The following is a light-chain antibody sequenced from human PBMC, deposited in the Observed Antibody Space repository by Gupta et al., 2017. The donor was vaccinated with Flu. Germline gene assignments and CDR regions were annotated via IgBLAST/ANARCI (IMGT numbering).Light chain of an antibody. CDR2: EVS. J-gene: IGLJ1*01. Sequence: QSALTQPPSASGSPGQSVTISCTGPSSDVGGYNYVSWYQQHPGKAPKLIISEVSKRPSGVPDRFSGSKSGNTASLTVSGLQAEDEADYYCSSYAGSNNYVFGPGTKVTVL. CDR1: SSDVGGYNY. V-gene: IGLV2-8*01. CDR3: SSYAGSNNYV.